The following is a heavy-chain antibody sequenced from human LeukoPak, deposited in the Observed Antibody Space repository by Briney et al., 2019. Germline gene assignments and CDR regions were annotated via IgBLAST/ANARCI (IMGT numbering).Heavy chain of an antibody. CDR2: IIPIFGTA. J-gene: IGHJ4*02. CDR3: ARVGVTAATADY. Sequence: SVKVSCKASGGTFSSYAISWVRQAPGQGLEWMGGIIPIFGTANYAQKFQGRVTITADKSTSTAYMELSSLRSEDTAVYFCARVGVTAATADYWGQGTLVTVSS. D-gene: IGHD6-25*01. CDR1: GGTFSSYA. V-gene: IGHV1-69*06.